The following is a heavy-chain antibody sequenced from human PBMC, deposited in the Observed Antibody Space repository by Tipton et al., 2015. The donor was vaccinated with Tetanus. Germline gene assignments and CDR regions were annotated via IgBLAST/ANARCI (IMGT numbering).Heavy chain of an antibody. J-gene: IGHJ6*02. CDR3: ARTHGRGYCSSTSCYLYYYGMDV. CDR1: GFTFSSYW. CDR2: IKQDGSEK. Sequence: SLRLSCAASGFTFSSYWMSWVRQAPGKGLEWVANIKQDGSEKYYADSVKGRFTISRDNAKNSLYLQMNSLRAEDTAVYYCARTHGRGYCSSTSCYLYYYGMDVWGQGTTVTVSS. V-gene: IGHV3-7*01. D-gene: IGHD2-2*01.